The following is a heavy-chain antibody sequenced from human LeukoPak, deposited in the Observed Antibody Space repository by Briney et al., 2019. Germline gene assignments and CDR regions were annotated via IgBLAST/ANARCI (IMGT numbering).Heavy chain of an antibody. CDR1: GFTFSSYA. V-gene: IGHV3-23*01. Sequence: GGSLRLSCAASGFTFSSYAMSWVRQAPGKGLEWVSAISGSGGSTYYADSVKGRFTISRDNSKNTLYLQMNSLRAEDTAVYYCAKAPSITMVRSIDYWGQGTLVTASS. CDR2: ISGSGGST. D-gene: IGHD3-10*01. J-gene: IGHJ4*02. CDR3: AKAPSITMVRSIDY.